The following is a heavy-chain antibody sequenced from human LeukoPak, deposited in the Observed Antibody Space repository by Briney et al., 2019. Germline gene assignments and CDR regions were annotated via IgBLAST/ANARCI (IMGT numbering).Heavy chain of an antibody. V-gene: IGHV1-2*06. J-gene: IGHJ4*02. Sequence: WASVKVSCKASGYTFTGYYMHWVRQAPGQGLEWMGRINPNSGGTNYAQKFQGRVTMTRDTSISTAYMELSRLRSDDTAMYYCARVESSSFEAFDYWGQGTLVTVSS. CDR1: GYTFTGYY. CDR2: INPNSGGT. CDR3: ARVESSSFEAFDY. D-gene: IGHD6-6*01.